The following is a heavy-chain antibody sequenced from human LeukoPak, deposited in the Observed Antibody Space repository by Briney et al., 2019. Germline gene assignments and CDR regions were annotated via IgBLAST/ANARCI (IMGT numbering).Heavy chain of an antibody. CDR3: ARDRAYYGSGTPTDYYYYYGMDV. D-gene: IGHD3-10*01. CDR1: GYTFTTYH. J-gene: IGHJ6*02. Sequence: GASVKVSCKASGYTFTTYHVHWVRRAPGQGLEWMGWINPNSGVTESAQKFQGRVTMTRDTSTSTAYMELSSLRSEDTAVYYCARDRAYYGSGTPTDYYYYYGMDVWGQGTTVTVSS. V-gene: IGHV1-2*02. CDR2: INPNSGVT.